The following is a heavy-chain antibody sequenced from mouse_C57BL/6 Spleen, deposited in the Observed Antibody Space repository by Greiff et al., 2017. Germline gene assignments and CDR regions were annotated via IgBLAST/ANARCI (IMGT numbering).Heavy chain of an antibody. Sequence: EVKLVESGGGLVKPGGSLKLSCAASGFTFSSYAMSWVRQTPEKRLEWVATISDGGSYTYYPDNVKGRFTISRDNAKNNLYLQMSHLKSEDTAMYYCARERDYYGSSEWFAYWGQGTLVTVSA. D-gene: IGHD1-1*01. CDR2: ISDGGSYT. J-gene: IGHJ3*01. CDR3: ARERDYYGSSEWFAY. CDR1: GFTFSSYA. V-gene: IGHV5-4*01.